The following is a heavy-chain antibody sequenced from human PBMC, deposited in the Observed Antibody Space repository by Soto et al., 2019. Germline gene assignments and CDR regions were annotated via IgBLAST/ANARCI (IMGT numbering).Heavy chain of an antibody. CDR2: IYNSGRT. CDR3: ARVHSGWSSGHGLDV. Sequence: SETLSLTCTVSGASVSSYFWSWVRQPPGKGLEWIGYIYNSGRTNYNPSLKSRVTIPLDTSDNDFSLRLTSLTAADTAVYYCARVHSGWSSGHGLDVWGQGTTVTAP. CDR1: GASVSSYF. J-gene: IGHJ6*02. V-gene: IGHV4-59*02. D-gene: IGHD6-19*01.